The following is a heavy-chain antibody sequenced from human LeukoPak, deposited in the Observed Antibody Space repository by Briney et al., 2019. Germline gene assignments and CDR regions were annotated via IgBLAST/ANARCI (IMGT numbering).Heavy chain of an antibody. J-gene: IGHJ4*02. V-gene: IGHV1-8*01. D-gene: IGHD3-3*01. CDR2: MNPNSGNT. Sequence: ASVKVSCKASGYTFTSYDINWVRQATGQALEWMGWMNPNSGNTGYAQKFQGRVTMTRNTSISTAYMELSSLRSEDTAVYYCARGWGHDDFWSGYYRDFDYWGQGTLVTVSS. CDR3: ARGWGHDDFWSGYYRDFDY. CDR1: GYTFTSYD.